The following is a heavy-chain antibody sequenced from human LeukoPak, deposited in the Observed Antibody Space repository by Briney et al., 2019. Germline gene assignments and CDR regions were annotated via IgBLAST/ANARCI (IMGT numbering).Heavy chain of an antibody. CDR1: GFTVSSNY. CDR3: AKAFGYYYYSGMDA. J-gene: IGHJ6*02. V-gene: IGHV3-53*01. D-gene: IGHD3-16*01. CDR2: IYSGGST. Sequence: GGSLRLSCAASGFTVSSNYMSWVRQAPGKGLEWVSVIYSGGSTYYADSVKGRFTISRDNSKNTLYLQMNSLRAEDAAVYYCAKAFGYYYYSGMDAWAQGTTVTVSS.